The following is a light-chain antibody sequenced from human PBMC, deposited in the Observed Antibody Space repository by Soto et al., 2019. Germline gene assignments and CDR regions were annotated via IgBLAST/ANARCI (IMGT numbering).Light chain of an antibody. J-gene: IGKJ1*01. CDR3: QQYNSYST. CDR1: QSINDG. V-gene: IGKV1-5*03. Sequence: DLQMTQSPSTLSASVGDRVTITCRASQSINDGLAWYQQKPGKAPNLLIYKASSLESGVPSRFSGSASGTEFTLTISSLQPDDFATYYCQQYNSYSTFGQGTKVEIK. CDR2: KAS.